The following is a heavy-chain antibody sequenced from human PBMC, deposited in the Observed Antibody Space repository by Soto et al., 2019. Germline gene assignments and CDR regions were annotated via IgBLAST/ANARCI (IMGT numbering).Heavy chain of an antibody. CDR1: GFSFSSYA. CDR3: AKDKQLGGYYYYGMDV. J-gene: IGHJ6*02. CDR2: ISGSGGST. D-gene: IGHD5-18*01. V-gene: IGHV3-23*01. Sequence: GVSLRLALASSGFSFSSYAMSWFRQSPGKWLEWVSAISGSGGSTYCADSVKGRFTISRDNSKNTLYLQMNSLRAEDTAVYYCAKDKQLGGYYYYGMDVCGQGTTVTVSS.